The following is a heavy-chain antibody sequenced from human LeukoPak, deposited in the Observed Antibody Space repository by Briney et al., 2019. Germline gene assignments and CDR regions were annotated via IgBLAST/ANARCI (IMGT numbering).Heavy chain of an antibody. V-gene: IGHV4-34*01. D-gene: IGHD5-18*01. Sequence: PSETLSLTCAVYGGSFSGYYWSWIRQPPGKGLEWIGEINHSGSTNYNPSLKSRVTISVDTSKNQFSLKLSSVTAADTAVYYCARGYGYSYGHLDYWGQGTLVTVSS. CDR1: GGSFSGYY. CDR2: INHSGST. CDR3: ARGYGYSYGHLDY. J-gene: IGHJ4*02.